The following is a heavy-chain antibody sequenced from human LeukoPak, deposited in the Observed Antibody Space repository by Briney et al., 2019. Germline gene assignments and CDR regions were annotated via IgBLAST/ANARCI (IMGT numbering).Heavy chain of an antibody. J-gene: IGHJ4*02. CDR2: IIPIFGTA. V-gene: IGHV1-69*06. Sequence: ASVKVSCKASGYTFTSYAMNWVRQAPGQGLEWMGGIIPIFGTANYAQKFQGRVTITADKSTSTAYMELSSLRSEDTAVYYCARDGDSSGYYRTHLFDYWGQGTLVTVTS. CDR1: GYTFTSYA. D-gene: IGHD3-22*01. CDR3: ARDGDSSGYYRTHLFDY.